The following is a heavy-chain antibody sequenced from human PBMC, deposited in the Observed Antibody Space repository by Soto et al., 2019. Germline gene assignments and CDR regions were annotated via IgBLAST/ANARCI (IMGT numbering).Heavy chain of an antibody. CDR2: INHSGST. CDR1: GGSFSGYY. J-gene: IGHJ4*02. CDR3: ARDKITGLFDY. D-gene: IGHD2-8*02. V-gene: IGHV4-34*01. Sequence: PSETLSLTCAVYGGSFSGYYWTWIRQHPETGLEWIGEINHSGSTNYNPSLKSRVTISVDTSKNQFSLKLTSVTAADTAVYYCARDKITGLFDYWGQGTLVTVSS.